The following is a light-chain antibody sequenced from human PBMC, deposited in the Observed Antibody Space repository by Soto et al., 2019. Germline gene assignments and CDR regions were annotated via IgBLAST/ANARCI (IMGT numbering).Light chain of an antibody. V-gene: IGKV3-20*01. CDR2: CGS. CDR1: QSVGSRW. CDR3: QQYSSSRT. J-gene: IGKJ1*01. Sequence: EIVLTQSPDTVSLSPGERATLSCRASQSVGSRWLAWYQQRPGQAPRVVIYCGSYWATGIPDRFSGSGSGTDFTLTIRRVEPEDIAVYYCQQYSSSRTFGQGTKVE.